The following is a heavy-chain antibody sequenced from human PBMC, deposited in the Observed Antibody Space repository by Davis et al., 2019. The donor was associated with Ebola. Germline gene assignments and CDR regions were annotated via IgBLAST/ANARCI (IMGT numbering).Heavy chain of an antibody. D-gene: IGHD3-3*01. CDR3: ARDQNWSGYYYYYGMDV. CDR1: GFTFSSYW. Sequence: GESLKISCAASGFTFSSYWMHWVRQAPGKGLVWVSRINSDGSSTSYADSVKGRFTISRDNSKNTLYLQMNSLRAEDTAVYYCARDQNWSGYYYYYGMDVWGQGTTVTVSS. J-gene: IGHJ6*02. V-gene: IGHV3-74*01. CDR2: INSDGSST.